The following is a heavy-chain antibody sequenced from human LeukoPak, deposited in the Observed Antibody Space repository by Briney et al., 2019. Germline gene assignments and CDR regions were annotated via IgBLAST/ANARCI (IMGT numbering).Heavy chain of an antibody. CDR3: AKDAYTVGLFDY. CDR1: GFTFTTYS. Sequence: PGGSLRLSCEASGFTFTTYSMTWVRQAPGKGLEWVSIISSGSSAIFSADALKGRFTISRDDAKNLLYLDMNSLRAEDTAVYYCAKDAYTVGLFDYWGQGTLVTVSS. J-gene: IGHJ4*02. D-gene: IGHD2-2*02. CDR2: ISSGSSAI. V-gene: IGHV3-21*04.